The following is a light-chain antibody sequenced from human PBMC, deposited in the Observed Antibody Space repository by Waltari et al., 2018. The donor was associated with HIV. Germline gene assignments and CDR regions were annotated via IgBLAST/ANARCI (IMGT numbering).Light chain of an antibody. V-gene: IGLV2-14*01. CDR3: CSYASSTTLDV. CDR2: EVS. J-gene: IGLJ2*01. Sequence: QSALTQPASVSGSPGQSITISCTGTSSDVGGYNYVSWYQQHPGKAPKLLIYEVSNRPSGISSRFSGSKSGNTASLTISGLQAEDEADYYCCSYASSTTLDVFGGGTKLTVL. CDR1: SSDVGGYNY.